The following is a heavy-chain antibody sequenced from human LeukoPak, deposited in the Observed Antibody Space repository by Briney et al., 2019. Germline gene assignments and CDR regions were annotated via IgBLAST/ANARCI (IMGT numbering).Heavy chain of an antibody. CDR1: RYTLTSYD. CDR2: MDGSSGKT. Sequence: SVSPSSKTSRYTLTSYDINWVRQATGQGLEWMGGMDGSSGKTANAQKFLGSVTTTTNTPISTAYTELSSLTSEDTAVYYCARLYYYASSGYDDLDIWGQGNMGTVSS. V-gene: IGHV1-8*01. J-gene: IGHJ3*02. D-gene: IGHD3-22*01. CDR3: ARLYYYASSGYDDLDI.